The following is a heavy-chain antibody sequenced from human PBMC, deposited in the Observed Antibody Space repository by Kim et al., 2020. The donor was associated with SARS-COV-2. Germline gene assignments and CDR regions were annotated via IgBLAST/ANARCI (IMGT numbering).Heavy chain of an antibody. CDR3: ARHRSERSTSDY. V-gene: IGHV5-51*01. Sequence: SSPSFQGQVTISADKSISTAYLQWSSLKASDTAMYYCARHRSERSTSDYWGQGTLVTVSS. J-gene: IGHJ4*02.